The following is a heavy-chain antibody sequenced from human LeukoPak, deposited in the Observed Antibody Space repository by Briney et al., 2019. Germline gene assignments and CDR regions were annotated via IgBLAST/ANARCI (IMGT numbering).Heavy chain of an antibody. D-gene: IGHD3-3*01. CDR2: ISSSSSTI. J-gene: IGHJ6*03. CDR3: ARSPVGTVLGGVVILYYYYMDV. Sequence: GGSLSLSCAASGFTFSSYGMHWVCQAPGKGLEWVSYISSSSSTIYYADSVKGRFTISRDNAKKSLYLQMNSLRAEDTAVYYCARSPVGTVLGGVVILYYYYMDVWGKGTTVTVSS. CDR1: GFTFSSYG. V-gene: IGHV3-48*01.